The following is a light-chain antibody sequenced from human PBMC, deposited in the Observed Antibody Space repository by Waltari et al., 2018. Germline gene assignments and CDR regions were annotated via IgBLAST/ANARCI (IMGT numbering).Light chain of an antibody. Sequence: QLVLTQSPSASASLGASVKLTCHLSSGHSSNGIPWLHQQPERGPRYLMKINSDGIHSKGDEIPDRFSGSSSGAERYLTISSVQPEDEADYYCQTGGHGTWVFGGGTKLTVL. CDR2: INSDGIH. CDR1: SGHSSNG. CDR3: QTGGHGTWV. J-gene: IGLJ3*02. V-gene: IGLV4-69*01.